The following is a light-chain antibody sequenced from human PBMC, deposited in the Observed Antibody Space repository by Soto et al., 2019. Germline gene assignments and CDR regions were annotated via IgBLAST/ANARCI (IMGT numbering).Light chain of an antibody. J-gene: IGLJ1*01. Sequence: QSVLTQPASVSGSPGQSITISCTGTSSDVGGYNYVSWYQQHPGKVPKLMIYEVSNRPSGVSNRFSGSKSGNTASLTISGLQAEDEADYYCSSYTSSPSYVFGTGTKVTVL. CDR1: SSDVGGYNY. V-gene: IGLV2-14*01. CDR3: SSYTSSPSYV. CDR2: EVS.